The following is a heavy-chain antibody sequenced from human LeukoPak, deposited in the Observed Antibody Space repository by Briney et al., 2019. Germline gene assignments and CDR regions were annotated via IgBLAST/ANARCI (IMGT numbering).Heavy chain of an antibody. J-gene: IGHJ1*01. Sequence: GGSLRLSCAASGFTFSSYSMNWVRQAPGKGLEWVSSISSSSSYIYYADSVKGRFTISRDNAKNSLYLQMNSLRAEDTAVYYCASGLSPYSSSWYTGYFQHWGQGTLVTVSS. D-gene: IGHD6-13*01. CDR2: ISSSSSYI. CDR1: GFTFSSYS. CDR3: ASGLSPYSSSWYTGYFQH. V-gene: IGHV3-21*01.